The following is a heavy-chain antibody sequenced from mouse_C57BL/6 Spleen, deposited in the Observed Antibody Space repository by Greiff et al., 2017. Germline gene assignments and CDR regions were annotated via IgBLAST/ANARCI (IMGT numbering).Heavy chain of an antibody. V-gene: IGHV1-72*01. CDR3: ARGALSRGGYYAMDY. CDR1: GYTFTSYW. CDR2: IDPNSGGT. J-gene: IGHJ4*01. Sequence: QVQLKQPGAELVKPGASVKLSCKASGYTFTSYWMHWVKQRPGRGLEWIGRIDPNSGGTKYNEKFKSKATLTVDKPSSTAYMQLSSLTSEDSAVYYCARGALSRGGYYAMDYWGQGTSVTVSS. D-gene: IGHD3-1*01.